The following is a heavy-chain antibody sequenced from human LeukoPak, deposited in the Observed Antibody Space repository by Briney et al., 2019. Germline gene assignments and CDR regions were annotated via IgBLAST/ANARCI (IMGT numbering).Heavy chain of an antibody. V-gene: IGHV3-66*01. D-gene: IGHD3-3*01. J-gene: IGHJ6*02. CDR3: ARDYDFWSGYYYYYGMDV. Sequence: GGSLRLSCAASGFIVSSNYMSWVRQAPGKGLEWVSVIYSGGSTYYADSVKGRFTISRDNSKNTLYLQMNSLRAEDTAVYYCARDYDFWSGYYYYYGMDVWGQGTTVTVSS. CDR1: GFIVSSNY. CDR2: IYSGGST.